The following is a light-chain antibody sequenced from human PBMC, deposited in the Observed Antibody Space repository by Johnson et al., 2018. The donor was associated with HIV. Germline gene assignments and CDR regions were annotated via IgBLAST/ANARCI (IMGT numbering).Light chain of an antibody. CDR3: GTWDTSLSAGGV. CDR2: KNN. Sequence: QSVLTQPPSVSAAPGQKVTISCSGSSSTIGNNYVSWYQVLPGAAPKLLIYKNNERPSGIPDRFSGSKSGTSATLGITGLQTGDEADYYCGTWDTSLSAGGVFGTGTKVTVL. CDR1: SSTIGNNY. V-gene: IGLV1-51*02. J-gene: IGLJ1*01.